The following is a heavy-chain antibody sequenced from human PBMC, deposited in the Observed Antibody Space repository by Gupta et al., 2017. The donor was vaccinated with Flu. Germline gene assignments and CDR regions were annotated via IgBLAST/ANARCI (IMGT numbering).Heavy chain of an antibody. V-gene: IGHV3-7*01. J-gene: IGHJ4*02. CDR3: ARNRGWQQFDY. CDR2: IAADDSVK. Sequence: EAQLVASGGGLVQPGGSLRLSCVVSGFPFRSYWMDWVRQAPGKGLEWVANIAADDSVKNYADSVKGRFTISRDDAKNSLYLQMNSLRAEDTAVYYCARNRGWQQFDYWGQGALVTVSS. CDR1: GFPFRSYW. D-gene: IGHD5-24*01.